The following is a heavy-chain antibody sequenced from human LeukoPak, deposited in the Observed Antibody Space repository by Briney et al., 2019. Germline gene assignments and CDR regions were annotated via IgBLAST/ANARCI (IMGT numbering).Heavy chain of an antibody. Sequence: PGGSLRLSCAASGFTFSSYWMHWVRQAPGKGLVWVSRINSDGSFTNYADSVKGRFTISRDNAKNTLYLQMSSLRAEDTAVYYCARVDYYDSSGYPKYFQHWGQGTLVTVSS. CDR2: INSDGSFT. D-gene: IGHD3-22*01. V-gene: IGHV3-74*01. CDR1: GFTFSSYW. J-gene: IGHJ1*01. CDR3: ARVDYYDSSGYPKYFQH.